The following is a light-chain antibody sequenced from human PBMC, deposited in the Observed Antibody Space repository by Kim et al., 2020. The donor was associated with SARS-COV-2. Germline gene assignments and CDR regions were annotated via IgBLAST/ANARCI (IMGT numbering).Light chain of an antibody. J-gene: IGKJ2*02. CDR3: HQYNSPLCT. CDR2: NAS. Sequence: SAYEGERITITGRASQNINNWLAWNRQKPGKAPKLLIYNASSLQSGVPSSFSGSGSGTDFTLTISSLQPEEFATYNCHQYNSPLCTLGQGTKRAI. V-gene: IGKV1-5*01. CDR1: QNINNW.